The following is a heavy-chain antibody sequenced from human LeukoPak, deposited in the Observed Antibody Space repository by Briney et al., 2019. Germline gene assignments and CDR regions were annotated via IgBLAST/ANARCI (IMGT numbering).Heavy chain of an antibody. CDR1: GFTFSSYW. V-gene: IGHV3-74*01. Sequence: PGGSLRLSCAASGFTFSSYWMHWVRQAPGKGLVWVSRINSDGSSTSYADSVKGRFTISRDNAKNTLYLQMNSLRAEDTAVYYCARPSFALGATPIDYWGQGTLVTVSS. D-gene: IGHD1-26*01. J-gene: IGHJ4*02. CDR3: ARPSFALGATPIDY. CDR2: INSDGSST.